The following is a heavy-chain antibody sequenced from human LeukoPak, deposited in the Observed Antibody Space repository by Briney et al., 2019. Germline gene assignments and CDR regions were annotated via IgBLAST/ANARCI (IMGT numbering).Heavy chain of an antibody. J-gene: IGHJ4*02. CDR2: IYYSGST. CDR1: GGSISSSSYY. Sequence: PSETLSLTCTVSGGSISSSSYYWGWIRQPPGKGLEWIGSIYYSGSTYYNPSLKSRVTISVDRSKNQFSLKLSSVTAADTAVYYCARVGLPAAILDYWGQGTLVTVSS. V-gene: IGHV4-39*07. D-gene: IGHD2-2*02. CDR3: ARVGLPAAILDY.